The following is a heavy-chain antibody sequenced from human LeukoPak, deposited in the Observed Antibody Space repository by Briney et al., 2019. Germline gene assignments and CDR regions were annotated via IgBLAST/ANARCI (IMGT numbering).Heavy chain of an antibody. V-gene: IGHV3-7*01. CDR1: GFTFSSYA. CDR2: IKEDGSEG. D-gene: IGHD1-26*01. J-gene: IGHJ4*02. CDR3: ARGIHFRNAWHVRE. Sequence: PGGSLRLSCAASGFTFSSYAMSWVRQAPGKGLEWVANIKEDGSEGYYVDSVKGRFTISRDNAKNSLYLQMNSLTAEDTAVYYCARGIHFRNAWHVREWGQGTLLTVSS.